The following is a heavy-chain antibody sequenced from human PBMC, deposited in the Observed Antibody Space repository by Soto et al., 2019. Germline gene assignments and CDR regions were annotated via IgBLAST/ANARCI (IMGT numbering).Heavy chain of an antibody. V-gene: IGHV1-69*13. CDR3: ARVTQIFGVDYYDSSGYSSFDY. CDR1: GGTFSRYA. Sequence: ASVKGSCKASGGTFSRYAISWVRQAPGQGLEWMGGIIPIFGTANYAQKFQGRVTITADESTSTAYMELSSLRSEDTAVYYCARVTQIFGVDYYDSSGYSSFDYWGQGTLVTVSS. D-gene: IGHD3-22*01. CDR2: IIPIFGTA. J-gene: IGHJ4*02.